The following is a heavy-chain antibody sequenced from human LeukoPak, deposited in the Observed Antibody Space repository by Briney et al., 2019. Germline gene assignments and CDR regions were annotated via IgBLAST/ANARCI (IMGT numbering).Heavy chain of an antibody. J-gene: IGHJ3*02. V-gene: IGHV3-48*02. CDR2: ISSSISTM. CDR3: ARDFVDGDGFDI. D-gene: IGHD3/OR15-3a*01. CDR1: GFTFSTYS. Sequence: GGSLRLSCAASGFTFSTYSMNWVRQAPGKGLEWVSYISSSISTMYYADSVEGRFTISRDNAKTSLYLQMNSLGDEDTAIYYCARDFVDGDGFDIWGQGTLVTVSS.